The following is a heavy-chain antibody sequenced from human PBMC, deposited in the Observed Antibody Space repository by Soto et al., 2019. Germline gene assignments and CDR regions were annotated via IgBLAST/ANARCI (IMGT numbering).Heavy chain of an antibody. CDR1: GVTFGSCT. CDR3: ASTEPGESNHSPFDY. Sequence: GASVKVSCKACGVTFGSCTISWVRHAPGQGLEWMGRIIPILGIANYAQKFQGRVTITADKSTSTAYMELSSLRSEDTAVYYCASTEPGESNHSPFDYRGQGTLVTVSS. CDR2: IIPILGIA. D-gene: IGHD4-4*01. V-gene: IGHV1-69*02. J-gene: IGHJ4*02.